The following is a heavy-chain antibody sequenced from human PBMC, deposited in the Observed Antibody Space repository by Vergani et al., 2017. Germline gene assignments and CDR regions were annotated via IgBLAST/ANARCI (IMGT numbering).Heavy chain of an antibody. CDR2: IYDSRNN. D-gene: IGHD6-6*01. Sequence: QLQLQESGPRLVKPSETLSLTCSLSGMSISNNNYYWGWLRQPPGKGLEWIGSIYDSRNNNYSPSLKSRVSISVDTSKNQFSLNLTSVTAADTAVYYCARHLWQLARNDVFDIWGHGTLVTVSS. V-gene: IGHV4-39*01. CDR3: ARHLWQLARNDVFDI. CDR1: GMSISNNNYY. J-gene: IGHJ3*02.